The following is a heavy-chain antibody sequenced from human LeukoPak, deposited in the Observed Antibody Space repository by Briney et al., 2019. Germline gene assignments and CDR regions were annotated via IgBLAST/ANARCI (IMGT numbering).Heavy chain of an antibody. V-gene: IGHV4-39*02. CDR1: GGSISSSSYY. J-gene: IGHJ4*02. Sequence: PSETLSLTCTVSGGSISSSSYYWDWVRQPPGKGLEWIGNVYYGGNTFYNSSLESRVTISVDMSKNQFSLKLSSVTAADTAVYYCARDTPRGRYCSSTSCYDGVRPPVTIDYWGQGTLVTVSS. CDR2: VYYGGNT. CDR3: ARDTPRGRYCSSTSCYDGVRPPVTIDY. D-gene: IGHD2-2*01.